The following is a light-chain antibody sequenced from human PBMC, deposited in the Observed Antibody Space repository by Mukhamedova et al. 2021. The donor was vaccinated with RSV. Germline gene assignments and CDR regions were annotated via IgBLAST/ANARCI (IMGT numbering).Light chain of an antibody. CDR3: SSFTPSRTLRSV. CDR2: EVS. V-gene: IGLV2-14*01. J-gene: IGLJ1*01. CDR1: SDVGGYNY. Sequence: SDVGGYNYVLWYQQHPGKAPKLIIYEVSNRPSGVSNRFSGSKSGNTASLTISGLQAEDEADYYCSSFTPSRTLRSVFVTGTKFTV.